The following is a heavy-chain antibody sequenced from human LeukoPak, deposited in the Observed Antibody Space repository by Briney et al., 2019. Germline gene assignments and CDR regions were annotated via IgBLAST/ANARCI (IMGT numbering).Heavy chain of an antibody. J-gene: IGHJ3*02. Sequence: GGFLRLSCAASGFTFSSYAMSWVRKAPGKGLEWVSHIRTDGTITYADSVKGRFTISRDDAKTSVYLQMNSLRDEDTAIYYCARDNIWAFDMWGQGTMVTVSS. CDR1: GFTFSSYA. D-gene: IGHD2/OR15-2a*01. CDR2: IRTDGTI. CDR3: ARDNIWAFDM. V-gene: IGHV3-69-1*01.